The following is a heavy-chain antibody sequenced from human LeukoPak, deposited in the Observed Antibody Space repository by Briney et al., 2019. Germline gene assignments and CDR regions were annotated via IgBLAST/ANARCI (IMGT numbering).Heavy chain of an antibody. CDR2: ISSSSSTI. J-gene: IGHJ4*02. D-gene: IGHD1-26*01. V-gene: IGHV3-48*01. Sequence: PGGSLRLSCAASGFTFSSYSMNWVRQAPGKGLEWVSYISSSSSTIYYADSVKGRFTISRDNAKNSLYLQMNSLRAEDTAVYYCAKMNSGSYYDRVDYWGQGTLVTVSS. CDR3: AKMNSGSYYDRVDY. CDR1: GFTFSSYS.